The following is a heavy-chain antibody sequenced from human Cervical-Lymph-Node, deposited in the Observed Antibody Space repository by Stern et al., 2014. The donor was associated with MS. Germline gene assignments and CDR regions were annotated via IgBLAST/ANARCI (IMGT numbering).Heavy chain of an antibody. J-gene: IGHJ1*01. CDR1: GFTFSSFA. CDR2: ISYDGSYK. D-gene: IGHD3-22*01. CDR3: ARDPITMKVVVKTPYFQR. V-gene: IGHV3-30*04. Sequence: VQLEESGGGVVQPGRSLRLSCAASGFTFSSFAMHWVRQAPGKGLEWVALISYDGSYKYYADSVKGRFTISRDNSKNTLYLQMNSLRAEDTAVYYCARDPITMKVVVKTPYFQRWGQGTLVTVSS.